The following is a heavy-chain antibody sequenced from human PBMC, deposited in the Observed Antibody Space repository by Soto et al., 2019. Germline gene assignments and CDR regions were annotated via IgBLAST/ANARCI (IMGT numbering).Heavy chain of an antibody. Sequence: RASVKVSCKASGYTFTSYYMHWVRQAPGQGLEWMGIINPSGGSTSYAQKFQGRVTMTRDTSTSTVYMGLSSLRSEDTAVYYCARDGGGSPMVRGVISLYYYYYGMDVWGQGTTVTVSS. CDR3: ARDGGGSPMVRGVISLYYYYYGMDV. CDR1: GYTFTSYY. D-gene: IGHD3-10*01. CDR2: INPSGGST. J-gene: IGHJ6*02. V-gene: IGHV1-46*01.